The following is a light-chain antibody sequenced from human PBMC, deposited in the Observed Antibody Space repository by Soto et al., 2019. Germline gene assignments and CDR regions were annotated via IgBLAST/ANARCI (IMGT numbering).Light chain of an antibody. J-gene: IGKJ2*01. V-gene: IGKV3-20*01. CDR3: QQYSSSPYT. CDR2: GAS. Sequence: EIVLTQSPGTLSLSPGERATLSCRASQSVSGSDLAWYQQKPGQAPRLLIYGASSRATGIPDRFSGSGSGTDFTLTISRLEPEDFSVYYCQQYSSSPYTFGQGTKLEIK. CDR1: QSVSGSD.